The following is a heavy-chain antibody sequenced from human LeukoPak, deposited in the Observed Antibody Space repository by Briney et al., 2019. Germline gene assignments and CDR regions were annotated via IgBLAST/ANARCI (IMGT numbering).Heavy chain of an antibody. J-gene: IGHJ5*02. CDR1: GGSISSDNYH. V-gene: IGHV4-61*02. Sequence: PSETLSLTCTVSGGSISSDNYHWSWIRQPAGKGLEWIGRIYTSGNTNYNPSLKSRVTISVDTSKNQFSLKLSSVTAADTAVYYCARVLGGPVSRRFDPWGQGTLVTVSS. D-gene: IGHD4-23*01. CDR3: ARVLGGPVSRRFDP. CDR2: IYTSGNT.